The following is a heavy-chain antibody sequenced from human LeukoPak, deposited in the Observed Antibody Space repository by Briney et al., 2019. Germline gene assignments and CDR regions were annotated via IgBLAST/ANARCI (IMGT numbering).Heavy chain of an antibody. V-gene: IGHV7-4-1*02. D-gene: IGHD6-19*01. CDR2: ITTSTGKP. CDR3: AGGNRKIAVDI. Sequence: ASVKVSCKASGYTFTVYSINWLRQAPGQGLEWMGWITTSTGKPTYAQGFTGRFVFSLDTSVSTTYLHINSLKAEDTAVYYCAGGNRKIAVDIWGQGTLVTVSS. J-gene: IGHJ4*02. CDR1: GYTFTVYS.